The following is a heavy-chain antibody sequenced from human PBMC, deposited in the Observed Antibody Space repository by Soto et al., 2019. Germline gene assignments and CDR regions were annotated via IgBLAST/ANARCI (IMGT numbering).Heavy chain of an antibody. CDR1: GGSFSGYY. CDR3: ARDGFCTSTTCRVGNWFDP. J-gene: IGHJ5*02. V-gene: IGHV4-34*01. D-gene: IGHD2-2*01. CDR2: INHRGST. Sequence: SETLSLTCVVYGGSFSGYYWSWIRQSPGKGLEWIGGINHRGSTNYNPSLESRVTISVDTSKNQFSLKLPSVAAADTAMYYCARDGFCTSTTCRVGNWFDPWGQGTLVTVSS.